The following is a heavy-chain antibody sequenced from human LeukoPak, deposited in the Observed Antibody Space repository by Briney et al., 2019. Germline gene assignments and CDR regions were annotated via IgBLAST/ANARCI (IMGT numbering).Heavy chain of an antibody. V-gene: IGHV3-23*01. Sequence: GGSLRLSCVASGFTISTYVMTWVRQAPGKGLEWVSDISGRDGNTDYPDSVKGRFTISRDISRNTLYLQMNSLRAEDTAVYYWAKDQYCTSTSCYVGYWGQGTLVTVSS. CDR2: ISGRDGNT. D-gene: IGHD2-2*01. CDR1: GFTISTYV. J-gene: IGHJ4*02. CDR3: AKDQYCTSTSCYVGY.